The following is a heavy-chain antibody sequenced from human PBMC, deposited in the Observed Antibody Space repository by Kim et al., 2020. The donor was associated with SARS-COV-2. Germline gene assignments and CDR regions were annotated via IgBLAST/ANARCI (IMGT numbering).Heavy chain of an antibody. Sequence: VDAGKGRFTISRNYSKNMLFLQMDSLRAEDTAVYYCAVDPTDRYYYYMDVWGKGTTVTVSS. V-gene: IGHV3-53*04. J-gene: IGHJ6*03. CDR3: AVDPTDRYYYYMDV.